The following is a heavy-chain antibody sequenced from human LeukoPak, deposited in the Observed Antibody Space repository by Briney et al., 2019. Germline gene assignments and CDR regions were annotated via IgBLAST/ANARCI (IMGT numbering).Heavy chain of an antibody. D-gene: IGHD4-17*01. J-gene: IGHJ4*02. CDR3: AKDSTRDYGYYGMPES. CDR1: GFTCPTYG. CDR2: ISYDGNKG. Sequence: GESLRLSCAGSGFTCPTYGMHWVRQAQGKGLEWVAYISYDGNKGYYIDSVKGRFTISRDNSMNMLFLQMNSLRIEDTGVYYCAKDSTRDYGYYGMPESWGQGTLVTVS. V-gene: IGHV3-30*18.